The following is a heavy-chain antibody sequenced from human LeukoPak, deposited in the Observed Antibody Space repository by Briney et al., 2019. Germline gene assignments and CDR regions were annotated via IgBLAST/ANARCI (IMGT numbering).Heavy chain of an antibody. Sequence: PSETLSLTCTVSDDSISSVGYYWTWIRQYPGTGLEWIGYIHYSGNTYYNPSLKSRVTISVDTSKYQFSLKLSSVTAADTAVYYCASGNGYYYRYFDYWGKGTLVTVSS. D-gene: IGHD3-22*01. V-gene: IGHV4-31*03. J-gene: IGHJ4*02. CDR2: IHYSGNT. CDR3: ASGNGYYYRYFDY. CDR1: DDSISSVGYY.